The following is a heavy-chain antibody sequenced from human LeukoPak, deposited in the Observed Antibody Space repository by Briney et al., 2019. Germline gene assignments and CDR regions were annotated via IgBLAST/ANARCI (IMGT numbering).Heavy chain of an antibody. V-gene: IGHV3-11*06. J-gene: IGHJ4*02. CDR1: GFTFSDYY. CDR2: ISSSSSYT. CDR3: ARAAGPHTAMVL. Sequence: PGGSLRLSCAASGFTFSDYYMSWIRQAPGKGLEGVSYISSSSSYTNYADPVKGRFTISRDNAKNSLYLQMHSLRAEDTAVYYCARAAGPHTAMVLWGQGTLVTVSS. D-gene: IGHD5-18*01.